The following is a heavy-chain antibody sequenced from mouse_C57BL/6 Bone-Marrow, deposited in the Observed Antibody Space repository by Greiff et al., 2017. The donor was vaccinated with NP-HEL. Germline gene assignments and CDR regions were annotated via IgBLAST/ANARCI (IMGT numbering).Heavy chain of an antibody. CDR1: GFTFSDYY. Sequence: DVKLVESEGGLVQPGSSMKLSCTASGFTFSDYYMAWVRQVPEKGLEWVANINYDGSSTYYLDSLKSRFIISRDNAKNILYLQMSSLKSEDTATYYCARGDLPRFFDYWGQGTTLTVSS. J-gene: IGHJ2*01. CDR2: INYDGSST. V-gene: IGHV5-16*01. CDR3: ARGDLPRFFDY.